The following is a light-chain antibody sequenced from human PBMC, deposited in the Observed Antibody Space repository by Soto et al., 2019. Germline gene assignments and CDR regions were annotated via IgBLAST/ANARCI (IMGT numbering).Light chain of an antibody. Sequence: DLQVTQLPFSLSASAGDRVTITCQASQHVXNHFNWFEETPGKAPKFLXVNASNFETGCPSRFSGSGSGTDFTCTISSLHPDNIVIYYWQQYDNLTRTFAQGTRLEIK. CDR1: QHVXNH. V-gene: IGKV1-33*01. J-gene: IGKJ5*01. CDR2: NAS. CDR3: QQYDNLTRT.